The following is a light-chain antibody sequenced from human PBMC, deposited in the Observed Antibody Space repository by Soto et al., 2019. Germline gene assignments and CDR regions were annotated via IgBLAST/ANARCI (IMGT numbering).Light chain of an antibody. Sequence: DIQMTQSPSSLSASVGDRVTITCRASQGISSFLAWFQQKPGKAPQSLIYDASTLQSGVSSRFSGSGSDTHFTLTISSLQPEDFATYYCQQYHSYPASFGQGTKVEIK. CDR2: DAS. CDR3: QQYHSYPAS. J-gene: IGKJ1*01. V-gene: IGKV1-16*01. CDR1: QGISSF.